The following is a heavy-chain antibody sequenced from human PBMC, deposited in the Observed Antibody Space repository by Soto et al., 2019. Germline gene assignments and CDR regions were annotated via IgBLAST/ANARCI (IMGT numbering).Heavy chain of an antibody. CDR1: GFTFSSYG. J-gene: IGHJ6*03. CDR3: AKEPYMTTGPYYYYYMDV. D-gene: IGHD4-4*01. V-gene: IGHV3-30*18. CDR2: ISYDGSNK. Sequence: PGGSLRLSCAASGFTFSSYGMHWVRQDPGKGLEWVAVISYDGSNKYYADSVKGRFTISRDNSKNTLYLQMNSLRAGDTAVYYCAKEPYMTTGPYYYYYMDVWGKGTTVTVSS.